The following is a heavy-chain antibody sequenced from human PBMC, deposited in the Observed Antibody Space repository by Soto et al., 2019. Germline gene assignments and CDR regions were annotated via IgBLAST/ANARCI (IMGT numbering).Heavy chain of an antibody. CDR1: GFSFFTPS. CDR3: ARDYGKLNP. D-gene: IGHD2-15*01. CDR2: ISPSASDT. V-gene: IGHV3-23*01. J-gene: IGHJ5*02. Sequence: GGAPGLSFAAPGFSFFTPSLAPVRQPPGKGLEWVSAISPSASDTLYADSVKGRFTISRDNSQNTLFLQMTSLRADDTAVYYCARDYGKLNPWGQGTLVTVSS.